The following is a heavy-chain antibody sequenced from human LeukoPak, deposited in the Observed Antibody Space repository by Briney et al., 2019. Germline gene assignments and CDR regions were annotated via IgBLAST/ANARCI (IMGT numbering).Heavy chain of an antibody. J-gene: IGHJ6*03. CDR1: GYIFTVYY. CDR3: ARDGVFRFEVGDVYYYYMDV. V-gene: IGHV1-2*02. CDR2: INANSGDT. Sequence: GASVTVSFKAPGYIFTVYYIHWVRQAPGQGLEWMGWINANSGDTKYAQKFQGRVTITRDTSNNTVYMDLTRLIFDDTAMYYCARDGVFRFEVGDVYYYYMDVWGKGTTVIISS. D-gene: IGHD2-21*02.